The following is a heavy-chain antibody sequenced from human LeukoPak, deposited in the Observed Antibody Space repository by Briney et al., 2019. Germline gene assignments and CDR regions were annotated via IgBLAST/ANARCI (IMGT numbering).Heavy chain of an antibody. D-gene: IGHD2-15*01. CDR3: ARYGYSSGRGFFDY. V-gene: IGHV4-39*01. Sequence: SETLSLTCTVSGGSISSYYWGWIRQPPGKGLEWIGSIYYSGSTYYNPSLKSRVTISVDTSKNQFSLKLSSVTAADTAVYYCARYGYSSGRGFFDYWGQGTLVTVSS. J-gene: IGHJ4*02. CDR1: GGSISSYY. CDR2: IYYSGST.